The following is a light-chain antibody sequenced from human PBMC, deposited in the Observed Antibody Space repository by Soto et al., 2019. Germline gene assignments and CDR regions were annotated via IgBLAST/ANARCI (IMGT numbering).Light chain of an antibody. CDR1: QSVSSSY. J-gene: IGKJ4*01. CDR2: DAS. CDR3: QQYGSSPLT. Sequence: EIELTQSPGTLSLSPGERATLSCRASQSVSSSYLAWYQQKPGHAPRLLIYDASSRATGIPDRFSGSGSGTDFTLTISRLEPEDLAVYYCQQYGSSPLTFGGGTKVELK. V-gene: IGKV3-20*01.